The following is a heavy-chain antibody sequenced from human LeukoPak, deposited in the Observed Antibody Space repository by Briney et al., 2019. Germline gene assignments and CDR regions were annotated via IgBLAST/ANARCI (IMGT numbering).Heavy chain of an antibody. CDR2: INPSGGST. CDR3: ATSYYYDSSGYYSD. Sequence: ASVKVSCKASGYTFTGYYMHWVRQAPGQGLEWMGIINPSGGSTSYAQEFQGRVTMTRDMSTSTVYMELSSLRSEDTAVYYCATSYYYDSSGYYSDWGQGTLVTVSS. V-gene: IGHV1-46*01. CDR1: GYTFTGYY. D-gene: IGHD3-22*01. J-gene: IGHJ4*02.